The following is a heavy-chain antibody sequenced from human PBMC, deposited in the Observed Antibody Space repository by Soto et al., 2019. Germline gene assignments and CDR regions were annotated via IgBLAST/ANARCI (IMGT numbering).Heavy chain of an antibody. CDR1: GFTFISYA. CDR2: ISYDGSNK. V-gene: IGHV3-30-3*01. J-gene: IGHJ4*02. CDR3: VKDYDFWIASLIQYFDD. Sequence: GGSLRLSCAASGFTFISYAMHWVRQAPGKGLEWVAVISYDGSNKYYADSVKGRFTISRDNSKNTLYLQMNSLRAEDTAVYYCVKDYDFWIASLIQYFDDWGQGTLFTVSS. D-gene: IGHD3-3*01.